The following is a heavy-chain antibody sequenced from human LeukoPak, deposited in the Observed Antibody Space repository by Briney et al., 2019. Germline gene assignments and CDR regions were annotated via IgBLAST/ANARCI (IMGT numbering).Heavy chain of an antibody. CDR2: IYYSGST. V-gene: IGHV4-59*12. J-gene: IGHJ4*02. CDR3: ARDNYYDSSGYYPDHTFDY. D-gene: IGHD3-22*01. Sequence: PSETLSLTCTVSGGSISSYYWSWIRQPPGKGLEWIGYIYYSGSTNYNPSLKSRVTISVDTSKNQFSLKLSSVTAADTAVYYCARDNYYDSSGYYPDHTFDYWGQGTLVTVSS. CDR1: GGSISSYY.